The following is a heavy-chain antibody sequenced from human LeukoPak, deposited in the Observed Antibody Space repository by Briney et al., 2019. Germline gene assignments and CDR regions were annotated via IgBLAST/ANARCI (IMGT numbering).Heavy chain of an antibody. V-gene: IGHV3-53*01. CDR1: GLTFSSNY. CDR3: AKVRGRVVAPDFGYYFDY. Sequence: GGSLRLSCAVSGLTFSSNYMSWVRQAPGKGLEWVAVTYSGGSTYYADSVKGRFTISRDNSKNTSCLQMNSLRADDTAVYYCAKVRGRVVAPDFGYYFDYWGQGTLVTVPS. J-gene: IGHJ4*02. CDR2: TYSGGST. D-gene: IGHD2-15*01.